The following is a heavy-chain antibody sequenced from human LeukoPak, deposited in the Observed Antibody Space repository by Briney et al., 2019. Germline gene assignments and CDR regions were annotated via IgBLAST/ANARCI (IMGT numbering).Heavy chain of an antibody. J-gene: IGHJ4*02. Sequence: PGGSLRLSCAASGFTFSSSSLSWVRQAPGTGLEWVSALSGGDGRIFYADSVKGRFTISRDKSKNTLYLKMDSLRAEDTAVYFCAKDISGFYSTSEYCGQGTLVTVSS. CDR1: GFTFSSSS. D-gene: IGHD3-22*01. V-gene: IGHV3-23*01. CDR2: LSGGDGRI. CDR3: AKDISGFYSTSEY.